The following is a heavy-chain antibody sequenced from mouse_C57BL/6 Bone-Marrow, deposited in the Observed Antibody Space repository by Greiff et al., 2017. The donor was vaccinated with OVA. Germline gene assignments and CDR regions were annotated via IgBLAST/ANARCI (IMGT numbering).Heavy chain of an antibody. CDR1: GFTFSDYY. D-gene: IGHD1-1*01. Sequence: LVESEGGLVQPGSSMKLSCTASGFTFSDYYMAWVRQVPEKGLEWVANINYDGSSTYYLDSLKSRFIISRDNAKNILYLQMSSLKSEDTATYYCARDNYYGSSSHWYFDVWGTGTTVTVSS. CDR3: ARDNYYGSSSHWYFDV. V-gene: IGHV5-16*01. CDR2: INYDGSST. J-gene: IGHJ1*03.